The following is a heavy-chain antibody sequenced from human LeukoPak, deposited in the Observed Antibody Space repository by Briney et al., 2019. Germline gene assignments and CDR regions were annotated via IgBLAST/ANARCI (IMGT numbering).Heavy chain of an antibody. CDR1: GFTFSSYW. V-gene: IGHV3-30*18. CDR2: ISYDGSNK. D-gene: IGHD3-22*01. J-gene: IGHJ4*02. CDR3: AKDRFSYYYDDSGYYPFDY. Sequence: GGSLRLSCAASGFTFSSYWMHWVRQAPGKGLEWVAVISYDGSNKYYGDSVKGRFTISRDNSKNTLYLQMNTLRAEDTAVYYCAKDRFSYYYDDSGYYPFDYWGQGTLVTVSS.